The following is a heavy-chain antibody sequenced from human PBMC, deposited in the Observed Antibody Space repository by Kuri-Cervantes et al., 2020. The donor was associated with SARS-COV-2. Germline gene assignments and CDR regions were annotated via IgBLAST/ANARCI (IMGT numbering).Heavy chain of an antibody. CDR1: GFTFSSYA. CDR2: ISGSGGST. J-gene: IGHJ4*02. V-gene: IGHV3-23*01. CDR3: ARASQLLRFSEWSAFDY. Sequence: GGSLRLSCAASGFTFSSYAMSWVRQAPGKGLEWVSAISGSGGSTYYADSVKGRFTISRDNSKNSLYLQMNSLRDEDTAVYYCARASQLLRFSEWSAFDYWGQGTLVTVSS. D-gene: IGHD3-3*01.